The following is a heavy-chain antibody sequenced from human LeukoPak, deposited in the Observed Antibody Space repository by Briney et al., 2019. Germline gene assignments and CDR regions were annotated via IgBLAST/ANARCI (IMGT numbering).Heavy chain of an antibody. CDR1: GGSTSSYY. D-gene: IGHD4-17*01. Sequence: SETLSLTCTVSGGSTSSYYWSWIRQPPGKGLEWIGYIYYSGSTNYNPSLKSRVTISVDTSKNQFSLKLSSVTAADTAVYYCARHTVTQVGNWFDPWGQGTLVTVSS. CDR2: IYYSGST. CDR3: ARHTVTQVGNWFDP. J-gene: IGHJ5*02. V-gene: IGHV4-59*01.